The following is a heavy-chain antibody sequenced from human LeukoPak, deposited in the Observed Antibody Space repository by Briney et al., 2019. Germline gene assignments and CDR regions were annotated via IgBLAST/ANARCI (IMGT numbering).Heavy chain of an antibody. D-gene: IGHD3-22*01. J-gene: IGHJ4*02. CDR1: GFTFSSYS. Sequence: PGGSLRLSCAASGFTFSSYSMNWVRQAPGKGLEWVSYISSSSTIYYADSVKGRFTISRDNAKNSLYLQMNSLRDEDTAVYYCARTFGYYITDYWGQGTLVTVSS. V-gene: IGHV3-48*02. CDR3: ARTFGYYITDY. CDR2: ISSSSTI.